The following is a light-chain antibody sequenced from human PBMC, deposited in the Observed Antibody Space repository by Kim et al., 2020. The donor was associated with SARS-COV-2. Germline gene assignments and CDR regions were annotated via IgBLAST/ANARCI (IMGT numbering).Light chain of an antibody. CDR3: QTWGTGIWV. J-gene: IGLJ3*02. CDR2: LNSDGSH. V-gene: IGLV4-69*01. CDR1: SGHSSYA. Sequence: QPVLTQSPSASASLGASVKLTCTLSSGHSSYAIAWHQQQPEKGPRYLMKLNSDGSHSKGDGIPDRCSGSSSGAERYLTISSLQSEDEADYYCQTWGTGIWVFGGGTQLTVL.